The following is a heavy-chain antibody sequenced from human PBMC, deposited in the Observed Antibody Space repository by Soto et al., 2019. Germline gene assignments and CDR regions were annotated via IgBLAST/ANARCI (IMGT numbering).Heavy chain of an antibody. CDR1: GFTFSSYS. CDR3: ARAAEWELPHYYYGMDV. V-gene: IGHV3-21*01. Sequence: GGSLRLSCAASGFTFSSYSMNWVRQAPGKGLEWVSSISSSSSYIYYADSVKGRFTISRDNAKNSLYLQMNSLRAEDTAVYYCARAAEWELPHYYYGMDVWGQGTTVTVSS. CDR2: ISSSSSYI. D-gene: IGHD1-26*01. J-gene: IGHJ6*02.